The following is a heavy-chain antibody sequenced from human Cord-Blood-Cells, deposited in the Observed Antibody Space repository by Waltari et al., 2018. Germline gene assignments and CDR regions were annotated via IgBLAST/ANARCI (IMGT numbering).Heavy chain of an antibody. CDR1: GFTFSSYA. V-gene: IGHV3-23*04. J-gene: IGHJ5*02. CDR2: ISGSGGST. CDR3: AKAPDYDFWSGYYTWFDP. D-gene: IGHD3-3*01. Sequence: EVQLVESGGGLVQPGGSLSLSCAASGFTFSSYAMSWVRQAPGKGLEWVSAISGSGGSTDYADSVKGRFTISRENSKNTLYLQMNSLRAEDTAVYYCAKAPDYDFWSGYYTWFDPWGQGTLVTVSS.